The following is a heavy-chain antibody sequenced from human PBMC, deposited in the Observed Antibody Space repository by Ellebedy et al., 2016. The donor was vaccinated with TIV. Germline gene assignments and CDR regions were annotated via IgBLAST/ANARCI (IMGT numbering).Heavy chain of an antibody. D-gene: IGHD6-19*01. CDR3: ARARWGSGWQS. CDR2: ISSSGSTI. CDR1: AFTFSNYA. V-gene: IGHV3-11*01. Sequence: GGSLRLSCAASAFTFSNYAMTWVRQAPGKGLEWVSYISSSGSTIYYADSVKGRFTISRDNAKNSLYLQMNSLRAEDTAVYYCARARWGSGWQSWGQGTLVTVSS. J-gene: IGHJ4*02.